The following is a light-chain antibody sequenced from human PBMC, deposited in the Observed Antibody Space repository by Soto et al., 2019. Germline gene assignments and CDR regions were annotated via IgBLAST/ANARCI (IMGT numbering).Light chain of an antibody. V-gene: IGKV4-1*01. CDR3: QQYYSTPYT. Sequence: DIVMTRSPDSLAVSLGERATINCKSSQSVLYSSNSKNYLAWYQQKPRQPPKLLIYWASTRESGVPDRFSGSGSGTDFTLTISSLQAEDVAVYYCQQYYSTPYTFGQGTKLEIK. CDR1: QSVLYSSNSKNY. CDR2: WAS. J-gene: IGKJ2*01.